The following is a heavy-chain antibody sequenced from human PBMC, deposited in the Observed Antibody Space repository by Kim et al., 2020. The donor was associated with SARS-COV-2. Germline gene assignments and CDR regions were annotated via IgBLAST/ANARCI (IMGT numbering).Heavy chain of an antibody. CDR3: ARGGSYSFEY. V-gene: IGHV3-7*01. D-gene: IGHD6-13*01. CDR2: LNQDGSDK. CDR1: GFTFSDYW. Sequence: GGSLRLSCAASGFTFSDYWMRWVRHSPGKGLEWVADLNQDGSDKHYMESVKGRFTISRDNAKNSRFLQMDSLRAEDAALYYCARGGSYSFEYWSQGTLVTVSS. J-gene: IGHJ4*02.